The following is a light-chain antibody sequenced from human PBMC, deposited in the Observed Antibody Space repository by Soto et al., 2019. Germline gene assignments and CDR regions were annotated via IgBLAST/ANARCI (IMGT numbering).Light chain of an antibody. V-gene: IGKV3-15*01. J-gene: IGKJ4*01. CDR3: QQYNNWLT. Sequence: AMRQSPATMSVSPGETDTLSCRASQIISSNLAWYQQQPGQAPRLLIYGASTRATGVPARFSGSGSGTEFTLTISSLQSEDFAVYYCQQYNNWLTFGGGTKVEIK. CDR2: GAS. CDR1: QIISSN.